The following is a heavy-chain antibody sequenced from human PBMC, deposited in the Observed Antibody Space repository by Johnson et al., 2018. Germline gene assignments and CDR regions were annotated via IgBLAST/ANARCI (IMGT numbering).Heavy chain of an antibody. J-gene: IGHJ3*01. CDR1: RFTFSRSA. CDR3: AKASPRNIVFDAFNV. Sequence: VQLVQSGGGLAQPGGSLRLSCAASRFTFSRSAMSWVRQAPGRGLEWVSGISAGGSTTYYVDSVKGQFTISRDNSMNMLYLQMNSLRADDTAVYFCAKASPRNIVFDAFNVWGQGTMVTVSS. CDR2: ISAGGSTT. V-gene: IGHV3-23*04. D-gene: IGHD3-16*02.